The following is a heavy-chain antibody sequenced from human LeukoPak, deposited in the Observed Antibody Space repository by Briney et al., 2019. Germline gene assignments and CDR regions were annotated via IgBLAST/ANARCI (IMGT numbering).Heavy chain of an antibody. CDR1: GFTFSSYS. CDR3: ARALRDGYNLVRPEPPDY. D-gene: IGHD5-24*01. V-gene: IGHV3-21*01. Sequence: GGSLRHSCAASGFTFSSYSMNWVRQAPGKGLEWVSSISGSSSYIYYADSVKGRFTISRDNAKNSLYLQMNSLRAEDTAVYYCARALRDGYNLVRPEPPDYWGQGTLVTVSS. J-gene: IGHJ4*02. CDR2: ISGSSSYI.